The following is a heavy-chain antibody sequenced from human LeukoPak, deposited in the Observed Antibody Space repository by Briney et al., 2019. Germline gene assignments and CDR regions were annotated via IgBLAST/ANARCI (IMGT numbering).Heavy chain of an antibody. CDR3: ARARTVIIDDAFDI. V-gene: IGHV5-51*01. Sequence: KAGESLKISCKGSGYSFTSYWIGWVRQLPGKGLEWMGIIYPGDSDTRYSPSFQGQVTISADKYITTAYLQWSSLKASDTAMYYCARARTVIIDDAFDIWGQGTMVTVSS. CDR1: GYSFTSYW. CDR2: IYPGDSDT. D-gene: IGHD4-23*01. J-gene: IGHJ3*02.